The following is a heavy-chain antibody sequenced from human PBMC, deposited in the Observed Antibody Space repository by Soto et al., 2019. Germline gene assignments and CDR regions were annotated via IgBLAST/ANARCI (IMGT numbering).Heavy chain of an antibody. Sequence: QVQLQESGPGLVKPSQTLSLTCTVSGGSISSGGYYWSWIRRHPGKGLEWIGYIYYSGSTYYNPSLKSRVTISVDTSKNQFSLKLSSVTAADTAVYYCARLRRYQTLSYGMDVWGQGTTVTVSS. V-gene: IGHV4-31*03. CDR1: GGSISSGGYY. CDR3: ARLRRYQTLSYGMDV. CDR2: IYYSGST. D-gene: IGHD2-2*01. J-gene: IGHJ6*02.